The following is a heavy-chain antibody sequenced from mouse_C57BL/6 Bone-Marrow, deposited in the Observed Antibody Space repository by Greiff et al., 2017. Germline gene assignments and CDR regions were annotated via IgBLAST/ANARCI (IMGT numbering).Heavy chain of an antibody. CDR2: IYPRSGNT. V-gene: IGHV1-81*01. CDR3: ARDGSSLYWYCDV. CDR1: GYTFTSYG. D-gene: IGHD1-1*01. J-gene: IGHJ1*03. Sequence: VQLQQSGAELARPGASVKLSCKASGYTFTSYGISWVKQRTGQGLEWIGEIYPRSGNTYYNEKFKGKATLTADKSSSTAYMELRSLTSEDSAVYFCARDGSSLYWYCDVWGTGTTVTVSA.